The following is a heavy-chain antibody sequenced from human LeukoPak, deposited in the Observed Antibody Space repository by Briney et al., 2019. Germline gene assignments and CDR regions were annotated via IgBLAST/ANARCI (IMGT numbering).Heavy chain of an antibody. CDR2: INPSGGST. V-gene: IGHV1-46*01. D-gene: IGHD1-26*01. CDR3: ARDRDGSYLDH. J-gene: IGHJ4*02. CDR1: GYTFTSYY. Sequence: ASVKVSCKASGYTFTSYYMHWVRQAPGQGLEWMGIINPSGGSTSYTQKFQGRVTITRDTSASTAYMELSSLRSEDTAVYYCARDRDGSYLDHWGQGTLVTVSS.